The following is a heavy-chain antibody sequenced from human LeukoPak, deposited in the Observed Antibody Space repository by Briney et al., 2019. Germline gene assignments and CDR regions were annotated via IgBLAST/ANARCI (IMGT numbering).Heavy chain of an antibody. CDR3: ARGDYGDYDYVTNFDY. Sequence: KPSETLSLTCTVSGGSISSCYWSWIRQPPGKGLEWIGYIYYSGSTNYNPSLKSRVTISVDTSKNQFSLKLSSVTAADTAVYYCARGDYGDYDYVTNFDYWGQGTLVTVSS. D-gene: IGHD4-17*01. CDR2: IYYSGST. V-gene: IGHV4-59*01. CDR1: GGSISSCY. J-gene: IGHJ4*02.